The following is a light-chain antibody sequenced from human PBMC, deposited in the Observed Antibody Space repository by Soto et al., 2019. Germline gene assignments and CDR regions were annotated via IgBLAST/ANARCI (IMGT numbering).Light chain of an antibody. J-gene: IGKJ2*01. V-gene: IGKV1-6*01. Sequence: AIQMTQSPSSLSASVGDRVTITCRASQGIRDDLAWYQQRPGKAPKLLIYAASNLQSGVPSRFSGSGSGTDFTLIISNLQPEDFATYYCLQDYDYPYTFGQGTKLEIK. CDR1: QGIRDD. CDR3: LQDYDYPYT. CDR2: AAS.